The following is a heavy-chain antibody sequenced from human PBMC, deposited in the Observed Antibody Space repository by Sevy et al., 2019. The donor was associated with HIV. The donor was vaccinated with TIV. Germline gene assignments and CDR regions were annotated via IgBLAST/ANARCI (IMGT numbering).Heavy chain of an antibody. J-gene: IGHJ4*02. CDR3: AGWSSAWTLFDY. CDR2: IYSDGKT. D-gene: IGHD6-19*01. CDR1: GFTVSRNY. Sequence: GESLRLSCAASGFTVSRNYMSWVRQAPGKGLEWVSVIYSDGKTFYADSVQDRFTISRDNSKNTLYLQMNSLRAEDTAVYYCAGWSSAWTLFDYWGQGTLVTVSS. V-gene: IGHV3-66*01.